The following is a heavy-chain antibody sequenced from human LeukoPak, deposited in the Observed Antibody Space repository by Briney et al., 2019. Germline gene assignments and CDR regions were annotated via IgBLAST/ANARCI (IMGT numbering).Heavy chain of an antibody. CDR2: ISYDGSNK. Sequence: GGSLRLSCAASGFTFSSYAMHWVRQAPGKGLEWVAVISYDGSNKYYADSVKGRFTISRDNSKNTLYLQMNSLRAEDTAVYYCARDPYLSGIFDYWGQGTLVTVSS. CDR3: ARDPYLSGIFDY. D-gene: IGHD1-26*01. CDR1: GFTFSSYA. V-gene: IGHV3-30*04. J-gene: IGHJ4*02.